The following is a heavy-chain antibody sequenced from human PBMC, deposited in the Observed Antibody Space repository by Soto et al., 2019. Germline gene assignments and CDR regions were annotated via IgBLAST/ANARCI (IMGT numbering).Heavy chain of an antibody. CDR1: GYTFSSYA. J-gene: IGHJ4*02. V-gene: IGHV1-3*01. CDR3: ARDTGDGTFDF. CDR2: INAGYGNT. D-gene: IGHD7-27*01. Sequence: SVKVSCKAAGYTFSSYAMHWVRQAPGQRLEWMGWINAGYGNTKSSQKFQDRVTISRDTSASTAYMELTSLRSEDTAVYYCARDTGDGTFDFWGQGTLVTVSS.